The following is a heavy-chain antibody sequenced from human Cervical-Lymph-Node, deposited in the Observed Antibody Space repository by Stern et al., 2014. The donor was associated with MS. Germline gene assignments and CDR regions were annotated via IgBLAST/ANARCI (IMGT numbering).Heavy chain of an antibody. CDR1: GLTFTTYA. V-gene: IGHV3-23*04. J-gene: IGHJ4*02. D-gene: IGHD5-18*01. CDR2: ITVNGAST. Sequence: VQLVESGGGLVQPGGSQRLSCAASGLTFTTYALSWVRQAPGKGLEWVSPITVNGASTSSADSVKGRFTLSRDNSKNTLYLHMSSLRADDSAVYYCATNPVNSFGFVYRYFDYWGQGALVTVSS. CDR3: ATNPVNSFGFVYRYFDY.